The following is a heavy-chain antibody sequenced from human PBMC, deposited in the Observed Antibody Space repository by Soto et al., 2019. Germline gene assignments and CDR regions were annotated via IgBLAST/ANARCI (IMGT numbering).Heavy chain of an antibody. CDR3: ARKYNYESSGYYY. J-gene: IGHJ4*02. D-gene: IGHD3-22*01. V-gene: IGHV3-74*01. CDR2: INSDGSST. CDR1: GFTFSSYW. Sequence: EVQLVESGGGLVQPGGSLRLSCADSGFTFSSYWMHWVRQAPGKGLLWVSRINSDGSSTNYADSVKGRFTISRDNAQNTLYLQLNSLRVEDTAVYYWARKYNYESSGYYYWGQGTLVTVSS.